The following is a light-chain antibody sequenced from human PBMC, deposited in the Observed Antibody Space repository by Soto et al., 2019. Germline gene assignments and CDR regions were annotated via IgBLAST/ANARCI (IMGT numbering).Light chain of an antibody. CDR2: PNN. J-gene: IGLJ2*01. CDR3: ASGDVSLHGPV. CDR1: RSSIGSNG. V-gene: IGLV1-44*01. Sequence: QSVLTQPPSLSGTPGQWVTMSCSGSRSSIGSNGVNWYQQLPGRAPRLLFYPNNQRPSGLPDRFSASKSGTAASLAISGHQAEDGGTYYCASGDVSLHGPVFGGGTKLTVL.